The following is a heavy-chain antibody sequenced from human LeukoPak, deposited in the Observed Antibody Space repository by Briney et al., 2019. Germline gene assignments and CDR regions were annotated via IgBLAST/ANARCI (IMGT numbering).Heavy chain of an antibody. V-gene: IGHV3-48*02. CDR3: ARVPFSHGGNTNWLDP. CDR2: ISSSSSTI. CDR1: GFTFSSYS. J-gene: IGHJ5*02. D-gene: IGHD4-23*01. Sequence: PGGSLRLSCAASGFTFSSYSMNWVRQAPGKGLEWVSYISSSSSTIYYADSVKGRFTISRDNAKNSLYLQMNSLRDEDTAVYYCARVPFSHGGNTNWLDPWGQGTLVTVSS.